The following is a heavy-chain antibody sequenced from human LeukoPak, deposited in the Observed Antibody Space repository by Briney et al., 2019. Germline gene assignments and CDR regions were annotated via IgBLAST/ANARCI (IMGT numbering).Heavy chain of an antibody. D-gene: IGHD5-12*01. CDR2: FSWNSGNI. CDR1: GFTFDNYA. CDR3: AKDRVATEYYYYYGMDV. V-gene: IGHV3-9*01. J-gene: IGHJ6*02. Sequence: PGGSLRLSCAASGFTFDNYAMHWVRQAPGKGLEWVSGFSWNSGNIGYADSVKGRFTISRDTAKNSLYLQMNSLRAEDTALYYCAKDRVATEYYYYYGMDVWGQGTTVTVSS.